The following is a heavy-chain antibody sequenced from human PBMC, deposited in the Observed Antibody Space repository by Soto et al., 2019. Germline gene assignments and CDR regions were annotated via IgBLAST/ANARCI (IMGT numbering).Heavy chain of an antibody. Sequence: QVQLVQSGAEVKKPGASVKVSCKASGYTFTSYGISWVRQAPGQGLEWMGWISAYNGNTNYAQKLQCRVTRTTDTSTSPADMERRSLRPDDTAVYYCPRVGGSSSPLDYWGQGTLGTVSS. D-gene: IGHD6-6*01. J-gene: IGHJ4*02. CDR3: PRVGGSSSPLDY. CDR2: ISAYNGNT. V-gene: IGHV1-18*01. CDR1: GYTFTSYG.